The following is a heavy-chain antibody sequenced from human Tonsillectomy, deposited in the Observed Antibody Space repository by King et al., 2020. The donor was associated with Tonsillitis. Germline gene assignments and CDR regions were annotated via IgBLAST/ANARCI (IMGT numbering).Heavy chain of an antibody. Sequence: VQLVESGGGVVQPGRSLRLSCAASGFTFSSYAMHWVRQAPGKGLEWVAVISYDGSNKYYADSVKGRFTISRDNSKNTLYLQMNSLRAEDTAVYYCARDRIVDTAMVLYYYYYYGMDVWGQGTTVTVSS. V-gene: IGHV3-30-3*01. D-gene: IGHD5-18*01. CDR1: GFTFSSYA. J-gene: IGHJ6*02. CDR2: ISYDGSNK. CDR3: ARDRIVDTAMVLYYYYYYGMDV.